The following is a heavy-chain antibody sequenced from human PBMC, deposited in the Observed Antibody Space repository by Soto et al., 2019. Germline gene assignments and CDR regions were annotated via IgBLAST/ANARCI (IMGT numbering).Heavy chain of an antibody. J-gene: IGHJ4*02. V-gene: IGHV2-5*01. Sequence: SGPTLVNPTQTLTLTCTFSGFSLSTSGVGVGWIRQPPGKALEWLALIYWNDDERYSPTLKSRLTITKDTSKNQVVLTMTNIDPVDTGTYYCAHRLAATGLFDFWGQGTLVTVSS. CDR2: IYWNDDE. CDR3: AHRLAATGLFDF. D-gene: IGHD6-13*01. CDR1: GFSLSTSGVG.